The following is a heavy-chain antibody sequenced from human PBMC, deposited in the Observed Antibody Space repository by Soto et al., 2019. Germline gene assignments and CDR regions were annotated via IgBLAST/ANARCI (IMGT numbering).Heavy chain of an antibody. D-gene: IGHD3-16*01. Sequence: GESLKISCKAIGYTFTNYWIGWVRQTPGKGLEWMGIIFPGDSDTRYNPSFEGQVTVSADESISTAYLQWNTLKASDTAMYYCVRPNFGALTHFDYWGQGTLVTVSS. J-gene: IGHJ4*02. CDR3: VRPNFGALTHFDY. CDR1: GYTFTNYW. CDR2: IFPGDSDT. V-gene: IGHV5-51*01.